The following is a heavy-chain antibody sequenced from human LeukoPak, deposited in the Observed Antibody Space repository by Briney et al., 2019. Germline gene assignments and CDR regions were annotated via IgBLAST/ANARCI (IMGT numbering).Heavy chain of an antibody. CDR1: GFIFSDAW. J-gene: IGHJ4*02. Sequence: GGSLRLSCAASGFIFSDAWMSWVRQAPGKGLEWVGLIKIKTEGGTTDYAAPVQGRFTISRDDSKTTPYLQMNSLKTEDTSLYYCTTHRDDSRRPILDSWGPGTLFTASP. D-gene: IGHD3-9*01. V-gene: IGHV3-15*01. CDR2: IKIKTEGGTT. CDR3: TTHRDDSRRPILDS.